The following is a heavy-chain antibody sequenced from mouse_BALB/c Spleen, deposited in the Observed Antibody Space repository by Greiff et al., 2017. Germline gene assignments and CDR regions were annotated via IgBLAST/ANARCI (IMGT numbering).Heavy chain of an antibody. J-gene: IGHJ2*01. V-gene: IGHV5-6-5*01. CDR2: ISSGGST. D-gene: IGHD2-2*01. Sequence: EVKVVESGGGLVKPGGSLKLSCAASGFTFSSYAMSWVRQTPEKRLEWVASISSGGSTYYPDSVKGRFTISRDNARNILYLQMSSLRSEDTAMYYCAREENGYYFDYWGQGTTLTVSS. CDR1: GFTFSSYA. CDR3: AREENGYYFDY.